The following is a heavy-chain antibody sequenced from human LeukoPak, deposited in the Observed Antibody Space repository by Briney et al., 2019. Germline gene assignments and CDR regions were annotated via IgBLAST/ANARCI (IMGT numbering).Heavy chain of an antibody. CDR3: ARVSGYCTEGVRRFDY. J-gene: IGHJ4*02. CDR2: IDDSGNT. V-gene: IGHV4-34*01. Sequence: SETLSLTCAIYGGSSTGYYWARIRQPPGKGLEWIGEIDDSGNTNYSPSLELESRITISVDTSKNQFSLQVNSVTAADTAVYYCARVSGYCTEGVRRFDYWGEGTLVTVSS. CDR1: GGSSTGYY. D-gene: IGHD2-8*01.